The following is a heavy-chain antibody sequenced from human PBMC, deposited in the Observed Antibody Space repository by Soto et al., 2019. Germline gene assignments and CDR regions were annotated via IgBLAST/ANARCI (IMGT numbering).Heavy chain of an antibody. D-gene: IGHD2-15*01. J-gene: IGHJ4*02. CDR1: GFTFSSYA. V-gene: IGHV3-23*01. Sequence: EVQLLESGGGLVQPGGSLRLSCAASGFTFSSYAMSWVRQAPGKGLEWVSAISGSGGSTYYADSVKGRFTISRDNSKNTLYLQMNSLRAEDTAVYYCAKDDIVVVVAAPCFDYWGQGTLVTVSS. CDR2: ISGSGGST. CDR3: AKDDIVVVVAAPCFDY.